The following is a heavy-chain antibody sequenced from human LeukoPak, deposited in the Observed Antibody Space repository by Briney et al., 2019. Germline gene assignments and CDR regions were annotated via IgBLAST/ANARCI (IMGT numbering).Heavy chain of an antibody. V-gene: IGHV4-34*01. CDR3: ATGDFTEIAAFDI. D-gene: IGHD3-3*01. CDR1: GGSFSGYY. Sequence: SETLSLTCAVYGGSFSGYYWSWIRHPPGKGLEWVGEINHSGSTYYNPSLKSRVTISVDTSKNQFSLKLSSVTAADTAVYYCATGDFTEIAAFDIWGQGTMVTVSS. CDR2: INHSGST. J-gene: IGHJ3*02.